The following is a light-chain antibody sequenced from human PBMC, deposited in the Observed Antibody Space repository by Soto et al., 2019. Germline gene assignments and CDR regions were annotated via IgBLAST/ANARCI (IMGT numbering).Light chain of an antibody. V-gene: IGKV3-20*01. J-gene: IGKJ4*01. CDR2: GAS. CDR3: QQYSSSPLT. Sequence: EIVLPQSPGTLSLSPGERATLSCRASQSVSSNYLAWYQQKPGQAPRLFIYGASSRATGIPDRFSGSGSGTDFTLTISRLEPEDFAVYYCQQYSSSPLTFGGGTNVEIK. CDR1: QSVSSNY.